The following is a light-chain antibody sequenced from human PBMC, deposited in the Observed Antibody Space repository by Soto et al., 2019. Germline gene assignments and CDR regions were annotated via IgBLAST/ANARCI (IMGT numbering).Light chain of an antibody. CDR1: QSLSSSY. V-gene: IGKV3-20*01. CDR3: QQYNNWPPYT. CDR2: GAS. Sequence: EIVLTQSPGTLSVSPGERATLSCRASQSLSSSYLAWYQQKPGRAPRLLIYGASIRATGIPGRFSGSGSGTDFTLTISRLEPEDFAVYYCQQYNNWPPYTFGQGTNLEIK. J-gene: IGKJ2*01.